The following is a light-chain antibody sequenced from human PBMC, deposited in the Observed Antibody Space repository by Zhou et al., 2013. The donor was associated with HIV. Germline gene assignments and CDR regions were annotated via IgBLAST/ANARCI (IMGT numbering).Light chain of an antibody. Sequence: EIAMTQSPATLSVSPGERATLSCRASQSVNSNLAWYQQKPGQAPRLLIYDASNRATGIPARFSGSGSGTDFTLTISSLEPEDFAVYYCQQRSNLITFGQGTRLEIK. J-gene: IGKJ5*01. CDR2: DAS. V-gene: IGKV3-11*01. CDR3: QQRSNLIT. CDR1: QSVNSN.